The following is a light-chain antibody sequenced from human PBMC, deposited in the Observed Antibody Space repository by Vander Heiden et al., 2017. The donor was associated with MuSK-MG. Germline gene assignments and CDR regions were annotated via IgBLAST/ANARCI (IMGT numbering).Light chain of an antibody. CDR1: QIIGTY. CDR3: QQTDSVPWT. CDR2: TAS. J-gene: IGKJ1*01. V-gene: IGKV1-39*01. Sequence: DIQMTQFPFCLSASVGDRVTITCRASQIIGTYLNWYQQKPGKAPNLLIFTASNLQSGVPSRFSGSGSGPDFTLTISSLQPDDFATYFCQQTDSVPWTFGQGTKVEV.